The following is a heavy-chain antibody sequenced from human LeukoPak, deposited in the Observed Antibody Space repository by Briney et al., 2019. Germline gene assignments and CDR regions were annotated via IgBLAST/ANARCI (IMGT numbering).Heavy chain of an antibody. Sequence: GGSLRLSCAASGFTFSTYSMNWVRQAPGKGLEWVSSISSSSIYIYYADSVKGRFTISRDNAKNSLYLQMNSLRAEDTAVYYCARGPSYCGGDCYLVWGQGTLVTVSS. J-gene: IGHJ4*02. CDR2: ISSSSIYI. D-gene: IGHD2-21*02. V-gene: IGHV3-21*04. CDR1: GFTFSTYS. CDR3: ARGPSYCGGDCYLV.